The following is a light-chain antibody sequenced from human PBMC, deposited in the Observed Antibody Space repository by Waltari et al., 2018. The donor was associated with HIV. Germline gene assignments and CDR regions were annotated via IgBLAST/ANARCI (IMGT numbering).Light chain of an antibody. CDR2: DVS. CDR1: SSDVGGYNY. CDR3: CSYAGSYTFDVV. Sequence: QSALTQPRSVSGSPGQSVTISCTGTSSDVGGYNYVSWYQQHPGKAPKLMLYDVSKRPAWVPYRFSGSKSGNTASLTISGLQAEDEADYYCCSYAGSYTFDVVFGGGTKLTVL. V-gene: IGLV2-11*01. J-gene: IGLJ2*01.